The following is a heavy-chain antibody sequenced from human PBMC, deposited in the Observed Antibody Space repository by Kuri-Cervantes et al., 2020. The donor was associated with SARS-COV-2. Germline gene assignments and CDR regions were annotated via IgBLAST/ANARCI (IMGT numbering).Heavy chain of an antibody. J-gene: IGHJ4*02. Sequence: ASVKVSCKASGYTFTSYDINWVRQATGQGLEWMGWMNPDSGNTGYAQKFQGRLTITRDTSISTAYMELSSLRSEDTAVYYCARGRGYYGSETYYSNFDYWGQGTLVTVSS. CDR2: MNPDSGNT. D-gene: IGHD3-10*01. CDR3: ARGRGYYGSETYYSNFDY. V-gene: IGHV1-8*03. CDR1: GYTFTSYD.